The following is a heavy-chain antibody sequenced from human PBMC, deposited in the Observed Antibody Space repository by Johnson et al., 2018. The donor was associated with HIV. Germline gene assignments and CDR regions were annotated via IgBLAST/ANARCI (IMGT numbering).Heavy chain of an antibody. D-gene: IGHD6-19*01. V-gene: IGHV3-30-3*01. CDR1: GFTFSSFA. CDR2: ISYNGSDT. CDR3: ARGGQWGATDGFDI. Sequence: QVQLVESGGGVVQPGRSLRLSCAASGFTFSSFAMHWVRQAPGKGLEWVTFISYNGSDTYNADSVKGRFTISRDNSKNTLYLQMNSLRAEDTAVYYCARGGQWGATDGFDIWGQGTMVTVSA. J-gene: IGHJ3*02.